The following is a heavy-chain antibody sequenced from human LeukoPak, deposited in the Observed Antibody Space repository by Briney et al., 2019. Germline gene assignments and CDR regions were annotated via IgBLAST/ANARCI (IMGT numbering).Heavy chain of an antibody. D-gene: IGHD3-22*01. CDR3: AKSKLGMDYYDSSGYYDLGFDY. CDR1: GFTFSSYA. CDR2: ISGSGGST. V-gene: IGHV3-23*01. Sequence: GSLRLSCAASGFTFSSYAMSWVRQAPGKGLEWVSAISGSGGSTYYADSVKGRFTISRDNSKNTLYLQMNSLRAEDTAVYYCAKSKLGMDYYDSSGYYDLGFDYWGQGTLVTVSS. J-gene: IGHJ4*02.